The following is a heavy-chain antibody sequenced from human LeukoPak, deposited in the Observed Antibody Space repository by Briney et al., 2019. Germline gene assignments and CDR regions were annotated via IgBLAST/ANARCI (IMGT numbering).Heavy chain of an antibody. V-gene: IGHV3-30*14. Sequence: PGGSLRLSCAASGFTFSSYAMHWVRQAPGKGLEWVAVISYDGSNKYYADSVKGRFTISRDNSKNTLYLQMGSLRAEDMAVYYCARGRYSSSPMGGRGYYYYMDVWGKGTTVTVSS. D-gene: IGHD6-6*01. J-gene: IGHJ6*03. CDR1: GFTFSSYA. CDR2: ISYDGSNK. CDR3: ARGRYSSSPMGGRGYYYYMDV.